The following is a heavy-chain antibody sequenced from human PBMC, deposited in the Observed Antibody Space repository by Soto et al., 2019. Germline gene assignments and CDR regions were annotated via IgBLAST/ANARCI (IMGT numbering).Heavy chain of an antibody. Sequence: EVHLVESGGGVVQPGGSLRLSCAASGFPFSSYAMNWVRQTPDKGLEWLSYISDSCSTIHYADSVKSRFTISRDNAKNSLYLQMDSLRADDTAVYYCTRDGSWGQGTLVTVSS. J-gene: IGHJ5*02. V-gene: IGHV3-48*01. CDR3: TRDGS. CDR1: GFPFSSYA. CDR2: ISDSCSTI. D-gene: IGHD5-12*01.